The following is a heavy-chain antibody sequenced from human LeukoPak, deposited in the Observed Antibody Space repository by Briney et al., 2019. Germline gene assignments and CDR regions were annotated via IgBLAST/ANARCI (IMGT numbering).Heavy chain of an antibody. Sequence: SETLSLTYAVSGGSISNENWWGWVRQPPGKGLEWIGEIYHGGSTNYIPSLKSRVAISVDKSKNQFSLKLTSVTAADTAVYYCAGSPIGYGMDVWGQGTTVTVSS. CDR1: GGSISNENW. CDR3: AGSPIGYGMDV. J-gene: IGHJ6*02. V-gene: IGHV4-4*02. CDR2: IYHGGST.